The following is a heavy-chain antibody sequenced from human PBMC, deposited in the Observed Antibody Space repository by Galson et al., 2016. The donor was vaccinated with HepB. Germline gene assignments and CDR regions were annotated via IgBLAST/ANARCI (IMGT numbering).Heavy chain of an antibody. CDR3: ARVPLLFVDAVGYDAFDI. J-gene: IGHJ3*02. V-gene: IGHV6-1*01. CDR1: GDSVSSDSVT. Sequence: CAISGDSVSSDSVTWNWIRQSPSRGLEWLGRTYYRSKWHNDYALSVKSRISINADTSKNQISLQLNSVSPEDTAVYYCARVPLLFVDAVGYDAFDIWGQGTLVTVSS. D-gene: IGHD3-22*01. CDR2: TYYRSKWHN.